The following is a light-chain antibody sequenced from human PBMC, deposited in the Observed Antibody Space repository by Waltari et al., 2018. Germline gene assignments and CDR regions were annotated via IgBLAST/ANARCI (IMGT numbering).Light chain of an antibody. CDR2: GNN. V-gene: IGLV1-47*01. CDR3: AAWDDSLSGHVV. CDR1: SSNIGSNY. Sequence: QSVLTQPPSASGTPGQRVTISCSGSSSNIGSNYVYWYQQLPGTAPKLLIYGNNRRPAGVPDRFSGSKSGTSASLAISGLRSEDGADYYCAAWDDSLSGHVVFGGGTKLTVL. J-gene: IGLJ2*01.